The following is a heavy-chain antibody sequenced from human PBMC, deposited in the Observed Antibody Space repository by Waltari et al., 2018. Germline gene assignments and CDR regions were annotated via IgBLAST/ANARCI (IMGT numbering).Heavy chain of an antibody. Sequence: QVQLQESGPGLAKPSQTLSLTCTVSGGSVSSGGYYWSWIRPQPGEGLEWIGYIYCNGRTYYNPSLKSRVTMLEGTSKNQVSLKLTSVTAADTAVYYCARGGAAAGNFNYWGQGTLVTVSS. CDR3: ARGGAAAGNFNY. J-gene: IGHJ4*02. CDR2: IYCNGRT. D-gene: IGHD6-13*01. V-gene: IGHV4-31*03. CDR1: GGSVSSGGYY.